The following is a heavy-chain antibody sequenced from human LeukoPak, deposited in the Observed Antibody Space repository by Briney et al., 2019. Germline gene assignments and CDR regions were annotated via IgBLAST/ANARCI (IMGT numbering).Heavy chain of an antibody. CDR2: INHSGST. V-gene: IGHV4-34*01. CDR3: AREAPAYYDYVWGITRYYFDY. CDR1: GGSFSGYY. D-gene: IGHD3-16*01. Sequence: SETLSLTCAVYGGSFSGYYWSWIRQPPGKGLEWIGEINHSGSTNYNPSLKSRVTISVDTSKNQFSLKLSSVTAADTAVYYCAREAPAYYDYVWGITRYYFDYWGQGTLVTVSS. J-gene: IGHJ4*02.